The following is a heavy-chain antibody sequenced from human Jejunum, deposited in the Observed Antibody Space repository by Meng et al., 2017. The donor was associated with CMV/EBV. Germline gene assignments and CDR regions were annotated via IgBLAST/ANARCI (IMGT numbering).Heavy chain of an antibody. D-gene: IGHD3-22*01. CDR2: IYYRSQWYS. Sequence: GDSVSSKSAAWNWIRQSPSRGLEWLGRIYYRSQWYSDYAVSVRGRISINPDTSRNQFSLHLSSVTPEDTAIYYCSRNEFERMIHWFDPWGQGTLVTVSS. CDR1: GDSVSSKSAA. J-gene: IGHJ5*02. V-gene: IGHV6-1*01. CDR3: SRNEFERMIHWFDP.